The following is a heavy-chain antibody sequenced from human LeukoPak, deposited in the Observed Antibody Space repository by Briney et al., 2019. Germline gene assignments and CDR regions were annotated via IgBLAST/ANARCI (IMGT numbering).Heavy chain of an antibody. CDR2: IKSKTDGGTT. CDR1: GFTFSSYS. V-gene: IGHV3-15*01. J-gene: IGHJ4*02. D-gene: IGHD6-6*01. CDR3: TTEKWEYSSSRSFDY. Sequence: GGSLRLSCAASGFTFSSYSMSWVRQAPGKGLEWVGRIKSKTDGGTTDYAAPVKGRFTISRDDSKNTLYLQMNSLKTEDTAVYYCTTEKWEYSSSRSFDYWGQGTLVTVSS.